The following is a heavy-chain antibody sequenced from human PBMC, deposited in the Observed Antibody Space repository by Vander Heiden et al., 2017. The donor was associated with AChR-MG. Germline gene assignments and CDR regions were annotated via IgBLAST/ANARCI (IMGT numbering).Heavy chain of an antibody. V-gene: IGHV3-23*01. CDR2: ISGSGGST. CDR1: GFTFSSYA. Sequence: EVQLLESGGGLVQPGGSLRLSCAASGFTFSSYAMSWVRQAPGKGLEWVSAISGSGGSTYYADSVKGRFTISRDNSKNTLYLQMNSLRAEDTAVYYCAKDRGIAVAGVDWFDPWGQGTLVTVSS. D-gene: IGHD6-19*01. CDR3: AKDRGIAVAGVDWFDP. J-gene: IGHJ5*02.